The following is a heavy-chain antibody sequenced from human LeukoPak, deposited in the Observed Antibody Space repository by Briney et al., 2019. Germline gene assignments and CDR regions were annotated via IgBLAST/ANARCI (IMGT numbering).Heavy chain of an antibody. CDR1: GGSISDFY. D-gene: IGHD6-19*01. CDR2: FYPSGST. CDR3: ARGFDGARQWLVPRSNWFDP. Sequence: SETLSLSCTVSGGSISDFYWDWIRQPAGKGLEWIGRFYPSGSTNYNASLKSRVTISVDTSKNQFSLKLSSVTAADTAVYYCARGFDGARQWLVPRSNWFDPWGQGTLVTVSS. J-gene: IGHJ5*02. V-gene: IGHV4-4*07.